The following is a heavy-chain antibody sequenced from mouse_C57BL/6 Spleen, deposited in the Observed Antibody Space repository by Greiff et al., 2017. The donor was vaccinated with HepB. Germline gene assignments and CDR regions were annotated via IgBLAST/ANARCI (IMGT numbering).Heavy chain of an antibody. J-gene: IGHJ2*01. CDR2: IDPETGGT. CDR3: TRSSGNYVRYFDY. Sequence: LKESGAELVRPGASVTLSCKASGYTFTDYEMHWVKQTPVHGLEWIGAIDPETGGTAYNQKFKGKAILTADKSSSTAYMELRSLTSEDSAVYYCTRSSGNYVRYFDYWGQGTTLTVSS. CDR1: GYTFTDYE. D-gene: IGHD2-1*01. V-gene: IGHV1-15*01.